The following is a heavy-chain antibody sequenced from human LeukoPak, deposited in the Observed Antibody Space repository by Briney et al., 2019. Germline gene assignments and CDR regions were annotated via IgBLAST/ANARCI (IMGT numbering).Heavy chain of an antibody. Sequence: SETLSLTCAVYGGSFSGYYGSGVRQPPGKGLEWIGEINHSGSTSYNPALKSRVTISVDTSKNQFSLKLSSVTAADTAVYYCARRAWGYYGSGSQNWFDPWGQGTLVTVSS. CDR3: ARRAWGYYGSGSQNWFDP. J-gene: IGHJ5*02. D-gene: IGHD3-10*01. CDR2: INHSGST. V-gene: IGHV4-34*01. CDR1: GGSFSGYY.